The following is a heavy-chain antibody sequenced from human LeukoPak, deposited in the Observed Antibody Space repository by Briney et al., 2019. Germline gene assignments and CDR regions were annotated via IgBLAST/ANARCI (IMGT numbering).Heavy chain of an antibody. CDR1: GYTFTAYY. V-gene: IGHV1-8*02. CDR3: AREGFDY. Sequence: ASVKVSCKASGYTFTAYYMHWVRQATGQGLEWMGYMNPNSGNTGSAQKFQGRVTMTRNTSISTAYMELSSLRSEDTAVYYCAREGFDYWGQGTLVTVSS. J-gene: IGHJ4*02. CDR2: MNPNSGNT.